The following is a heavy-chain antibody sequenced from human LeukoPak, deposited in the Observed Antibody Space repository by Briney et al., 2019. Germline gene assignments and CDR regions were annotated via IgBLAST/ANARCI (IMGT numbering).Heavy chain of an antibody. D-gene: IGHD3-9*01. J-gene: IGHJ4*02. V-gene: IGHV1-69*05. CDR1: GGTFSSYA. CDR2: IIPIFGTA. CDR3: ARNPYDILTGYGYYFDY. Sequence: PVKVSCKASGGTFSSYAISWVRQAPGQGLEWMGRIIPIFGTANYAQKFQGRVTITTDESTSTAYMELSSLRSEDTAVYYCARNPYDILTGYGYYFDYWGQGTLSPSPQ.